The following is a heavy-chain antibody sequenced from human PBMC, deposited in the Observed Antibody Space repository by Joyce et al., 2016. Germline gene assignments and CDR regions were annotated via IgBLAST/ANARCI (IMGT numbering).Heavy chain of an antibody. V-gene: IGHV3-30*03. CDR2: VLSARSIE. J-gene: IGHJ4*02. CDR3: ARDFSSSGYDYGTLDS. D-gene: IGHD5-12*01. Sequence: QVQLLESGGGVVQPGRSLTLSCAASGFTFSDFAMHWVRQAPGKGLGGVAVVLSARSIEKYADAVNGRFTSSRDNAKNALYLQISSLRVEDTGTYYCARDFSSSGYDYGTLDSWGQGTLVTVSS. CDR1: GFTFSDFA.